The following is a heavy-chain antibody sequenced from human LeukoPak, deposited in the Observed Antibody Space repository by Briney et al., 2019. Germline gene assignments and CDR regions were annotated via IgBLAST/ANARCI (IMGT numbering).Heavy chain of an antibody. CDR3: ARHGQNDGYPLDY. J-gene: IGHJ4*02. V-gene: IGHV4-59*08. Sequence: SETLSLTCIVSGGSISGYYWSWIRQPPGKGLEWIAYIHYSGSTNYNPPLKSRLTISVDTSKNQLSLKLNSVTDADTAVYYCARHGQNDGYPLDYWGQGTLVTVSS. CDR1: GGSISGYY. CDR2: IHYSGST. D-gene: IGHD5-24*01.